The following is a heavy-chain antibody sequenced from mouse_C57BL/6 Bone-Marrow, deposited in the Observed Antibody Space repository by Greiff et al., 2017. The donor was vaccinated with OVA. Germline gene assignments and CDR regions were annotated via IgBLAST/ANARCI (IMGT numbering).Heavy chain of an antibody. Sequence: VQLQQPGAELVMPGASVKLSCKASGYTFTSYWMHWVKQRPGQGLEWIGEIDPSDSYTNYNQKFKGKSTLTVDKSSSTAYMQLSSLTSEDSSVYYCASGLLLRPYWYFDVWGTGTTVTVSS. CDR3: ASGLLLRPYWYFDV. CDR2: IDPSDSYT. V-gene: IGHV1-69*01. J-gene: IGHJ1*03. CDR1: GYTFTSYW. D-gene: IGHD1-2*01.